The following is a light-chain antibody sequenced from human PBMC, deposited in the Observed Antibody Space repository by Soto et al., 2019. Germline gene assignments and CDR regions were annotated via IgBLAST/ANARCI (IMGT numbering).Light chain of an antibody. J-gene: IGKJ1*01. V-gene: IGKV3-15*01. Sequence: EILIAPFATTLSVPLVPPAPLSCRRSQSGSSNLAWYQQKPGEAPRLLIYGASTRATGIPASCIGSGSGTEFTLTISSRQSEDFAGHYCQQYNNGSPCTFGQGTKVDI. CDR2: GAS. CDR3: QQYNNGSPCT. CDR1: QSGSSN.